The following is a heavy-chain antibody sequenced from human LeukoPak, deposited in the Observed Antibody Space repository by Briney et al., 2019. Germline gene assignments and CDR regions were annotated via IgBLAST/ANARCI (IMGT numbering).Heavy chain of an antibody. CDR3: ASGPRSYYDFWSGYYTGSWFDP. V-gene: IGHV4-59*01. J-gene: IGHJ5*02. D-gene: IGHD3-3*01. CDR1: GGSISSYY. Sequence: SETLSLTCTVSGGSISSYYWSWIRQPPGKGLEWIGYIYYSGSTNYNPSLKSRVTISVRTSKNQFFLKLNSATARDTAVYYCASGPRSYYDFWSGYYTGSWFDPWGQGTLVSVS. CDR2: IYYSGST.